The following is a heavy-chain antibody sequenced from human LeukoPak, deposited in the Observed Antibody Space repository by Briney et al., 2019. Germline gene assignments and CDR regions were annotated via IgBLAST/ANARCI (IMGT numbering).Heavy chain of an antibody. CDR1: GFTFSNYA. CDR2: VAYDGSNK. D-gene: IGHD3-3*01. Sequence: GGSLRLPCVASGFTFSNYAMHWVRQAPGKGLEWVAVVAYDGSNKYHTDSVKGRFSISRDNSKKTLFLQMNSLRPEDTAVYYCTRTLRTIFGPLDVWGKGTTVSVSS. CDR3: TRTLRTIFGPLDV. V-gene: IGHV3-30*04. J-gene: IGHJ6*04.